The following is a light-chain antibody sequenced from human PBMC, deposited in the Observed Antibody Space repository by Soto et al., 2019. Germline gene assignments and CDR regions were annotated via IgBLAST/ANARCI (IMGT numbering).Light chain of an antibody. V-gene: IGKV1-39*01. CDR2: AAS. CDR1: QTISTH. J-gene: IGKJ2*01. CDR3: QQSLTIPYT. Sequence: DIQMTQSPSSLSASVRDRVTITCRASQTISTHLNWYQQQPGKAPKLLIYAASTLQSGVPSRFSGSGSVTDFTLTINSLQPEDFATYYCQQSLTIPYTFGQGTKLEIK.